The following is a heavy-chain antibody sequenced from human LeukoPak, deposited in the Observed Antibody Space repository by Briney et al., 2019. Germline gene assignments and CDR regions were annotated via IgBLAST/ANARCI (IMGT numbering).Heavy chain of an antibody. Sequence: SQTLSLTCTVSGGSISSSVYYWGWIRQPPGKGLEWIGYIYHSGSTYYNPSLKSRVTISVDRSKNQFSLKLSSVTAADTAMYYCASYGSGSYHDAFDIWGQGTMVTVSS. V-gene: IGHV4-30-2*01. CDR2: IYHSGST. CDR1: GGSISSSVYY. D-gene: IGHD3-10*01. J-gene: IGHJ3*02. CDR3: ASYGSGSYHDAFDI.